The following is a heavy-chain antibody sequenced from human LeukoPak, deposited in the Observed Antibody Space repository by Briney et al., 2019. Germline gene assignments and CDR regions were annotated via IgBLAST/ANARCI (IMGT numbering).Heavy chain of an antibody. CDR1: GYTFTGYY. J-gene: IGHJ6*03. V-gene: IGHV1-2*06. Sequence: ASVKVSCKASGYTFTGYYMHWVRQAPGQGLEWMGRINPNSGGTSYAQKFQGRVTMTRDTSISTAYMELSRLRSDDTAVYYCARILEPSSSSNYYYYYMDVWGKGTTVTVSS. D-gene: IGHD6-13*01. CDR3: ARILEPSSSSNYYYYYMDV. CDR2: INPNSGGT.